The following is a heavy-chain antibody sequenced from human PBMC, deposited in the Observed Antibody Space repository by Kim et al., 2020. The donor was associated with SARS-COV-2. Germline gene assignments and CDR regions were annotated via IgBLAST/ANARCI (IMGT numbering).Heavy chain of an antibody. CDR3: ARDQEGILVDY. D-gene: IGHD3-9*01. Sequence: KYYADSVKGRFTISRDNSKNTLYLQMNSLRAEDTAVYYCARDQEGILVDYWGQGTLVTVSS. V-gene: IGHV3-30*01. CDR2: K. J-gene: IGHJ4*02.